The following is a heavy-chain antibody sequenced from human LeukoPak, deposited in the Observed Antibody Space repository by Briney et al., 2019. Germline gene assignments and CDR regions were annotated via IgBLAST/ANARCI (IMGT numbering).Heavy chain of an antibody. V-gene: IGHV1-2*02. J-gene: IGHJ6*03. Sequence: ASVKVSCKASGYTFSGYYIHWVRQAPGQGLEWMGWINPNTGGTKYAQRFQDRVTMTRDTSIITAYMELSRLRSDDTAIYYCASGRTIFYYYMDVWGKGTTVTISS. CDR2: INPNTGGT. CDR1: GYTFSGYY. CDR3: ASGRTIFYYYMDV. D-gene: IGHD3-3*02.